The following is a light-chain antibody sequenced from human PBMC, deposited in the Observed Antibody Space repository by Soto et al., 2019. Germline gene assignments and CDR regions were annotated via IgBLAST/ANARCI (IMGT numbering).Light chain of an antibody. CDR2: DVT. CDR1: NDDIGDYNY. J-gene: IGLJ1*01. Sequence: QSALTQPASVSGSPGQSITISCTGSNDDIGDYNYVSWYQQHPGKAPKLMIYDVTNRPSGVSDRFSGSKSGNTASLTISGLQAEDESDYYCCSYAGSRTYVFGTGTKLTVL. V-gene: IGLV2-14*03. CDR3: CSYAGSRTYV.